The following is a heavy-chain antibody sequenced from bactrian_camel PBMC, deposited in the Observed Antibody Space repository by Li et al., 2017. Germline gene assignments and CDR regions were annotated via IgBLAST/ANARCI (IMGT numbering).Heavy chain of an antibody. V-gene: IGHV3S10*01. D-gene: IGHD3*01. CDR2: ICDDGST. J-gene: IGHJ4*01. CDR3: IACAQLCD. Sequence: VQLVESGGGLVQPWGSLRLSCAASGFTFSTYVIHWVRQAPGKGLEWVSHICDDGSTYYADSVRGRFTISRDNVKSTLDLQMDSLKTEDTAVYYCIACAQLCDWGQGTQVTVS. CDR1: GFTFSTYV.